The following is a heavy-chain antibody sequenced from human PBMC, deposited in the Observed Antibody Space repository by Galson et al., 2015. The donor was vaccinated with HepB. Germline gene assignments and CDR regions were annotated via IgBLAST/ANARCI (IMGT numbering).Heavy chain of an antibody. J-gene: IGHJ4*02. Sequence: SVKVSCKASGGTFSSYTISWVRQAPGQGLEWMGRIIPILGIANYAQKFQGRVTITADKSTSTAYMELSSLRSEDTAVYYCATYYYDSSGAYYFDYWGQGTLVTVSS. CDR2: IIPILGIA. CDR3: ATYYYDSSGAYYFDY. V-gene: IGHV1-69*02. CDR1: GGTFSSYT. D-gene: IGHD3-22*01.